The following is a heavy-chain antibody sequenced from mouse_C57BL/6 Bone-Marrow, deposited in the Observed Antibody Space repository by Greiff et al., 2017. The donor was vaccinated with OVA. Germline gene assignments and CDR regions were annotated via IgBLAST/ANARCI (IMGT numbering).Heavy chain of an antibody. J-gene: IGHJ2*01. D-gene: IGHD1-1*01. CDR1: GYTFTNYW. CDR2: IYPGGGYT. V-gene: IGHV1-63*01. Sequence: VKLQQSGAELVRPGTSVKMSCKASGYTFTNYWIGWAKQRPGHGLEWIGDIYPGGGYTNYNEKFKGKATLTADKSSSTAYMQFSSLTSEDSAIYYCARLYYYGSTFDYWGQGTTLTVSS. CDR3: ARLYYYGSTFDY.